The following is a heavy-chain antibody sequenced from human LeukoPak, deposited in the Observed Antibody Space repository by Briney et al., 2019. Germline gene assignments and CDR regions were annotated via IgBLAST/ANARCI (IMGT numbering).Heavy chain of an antibody. V-gene: IGHV3-30-3*01. CDR1: GFTFSSYA. J-gene: IGHJ3*01. CDR2: ISYDGSNK. D-gene: IGHD4-17*01. CDR3: ANTYGDLVGAFDV. Sequence: GGSLRLSCAASGFTFSSYAMHWVRQAPGKGLEWVAVISYDGSNKYYADSVKGRFTISRDNSKNTLYLQMNSLRAEDTAVYYCANTYGDLVGAFDVWGQGTMVTVSS.